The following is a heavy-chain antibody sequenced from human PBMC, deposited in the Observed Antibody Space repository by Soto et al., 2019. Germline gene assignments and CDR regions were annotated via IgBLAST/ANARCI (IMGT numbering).Heavy chain of an antibody. CDR3: ARGARWLVQDRSFQH. V-gene: IGHV4-34*01. Sequence: SSETLSLTCAVYGGSFSGYYWSWIRQPPGKGLEWIGEINHSGSTNYNPPLKSRVTISVDTSKNQFSLKLSSVTAADTAVYYCARGARWLVQDRSFQHWGQGTLVTVSS. CDR1: GGSFSGYY. J-gene: IGHJ1*01. CDR2: INHSGST. D-gene: IGHD6-19*01.